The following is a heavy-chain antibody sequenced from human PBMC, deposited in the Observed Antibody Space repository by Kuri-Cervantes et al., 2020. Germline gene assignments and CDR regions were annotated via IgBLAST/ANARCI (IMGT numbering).Heavy chain of an antibody. V-gene: IGHV4-59*01. CDR2: IYYSGST. CDR3: ARAAAVTAIHDY. J-gene: IGHJ4*02. D-gene: IGHD5-18*01. Sequence: SETLSLTCTVSGGSISSYYWSWIRQPPGKGLEWIGYIYYSGSTNYNPSLKSRVTISVDTSKNQFSLKLSSVTAADTAVYYCARAAAVTAIHDYWGQGTLVTVSS. CDR1: GGSISSYY.